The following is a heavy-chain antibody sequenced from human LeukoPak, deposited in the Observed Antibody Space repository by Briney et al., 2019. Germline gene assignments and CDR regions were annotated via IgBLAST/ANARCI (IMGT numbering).Heavy chain of an antibody. D-gene: IGHD6-19*01. Sequence: SETLSLTCTVSGGSIRSSYYYWGWIRQPPGKGLEWIGSIYDSGSTNYNPSLKSRVTISVDTSKNQFSLKLSSVTAADTAVYYCARAPVQRDSSGFWFDPWGQGTLVTVSS. CDR1: GGSIRSSYYY. CDR3: ARAPVQRDSSGFWFDP. V-gene: IGHV4-39*07. J-gene: IGHJ5*02. CDR2: IYDSGST.